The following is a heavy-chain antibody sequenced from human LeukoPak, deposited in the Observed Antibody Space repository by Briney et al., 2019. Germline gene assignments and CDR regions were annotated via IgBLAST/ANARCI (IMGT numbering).Heavy chain of an antibody. CDR2: ISSSSSYI. D-gene: IGHD4-17*01. CDR1: GFTSSSYS. V-gene: IGHV3-21*01. J-gene: IGHJ3*02. Sequence: GASLRLSCAASGFTSSSYSMNWVRQAPGKGLEWVASISSSSSYIYYADSVKGRFTISRDNAKNSLYLQMNSLRAEDTAVYYCARDGHGDYGNDAFDIWGQGTMVTVSS. CDR3: ARDGHGDYGNDAFDI.